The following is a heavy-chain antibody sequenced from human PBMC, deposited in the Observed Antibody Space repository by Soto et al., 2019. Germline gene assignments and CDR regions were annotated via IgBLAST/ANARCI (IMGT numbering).Heavy chain of an antibody. CDR2: IIPILGIA. CDR1: GGTFSSYT. V-gene: IGHV1-69*02. CDR3: ARADYDYIWGSYRSIDY. D-gene: IGHD3-16*02. J-gene: IGHJ4*02. Sequence: ASVKVSCKASGGTFSSYTISWVRQAPGQGLEWMGRIIPILGIANYAQKFQGRVTITADKSTSTAYMELSSLRSEDTAVYYCARADYDYIWGSYRSIDYWGQGTLVTVSS.